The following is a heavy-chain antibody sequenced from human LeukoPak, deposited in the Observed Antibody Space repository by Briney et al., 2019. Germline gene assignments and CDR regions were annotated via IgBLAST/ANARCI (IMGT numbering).Heavy chain of an antibody. CDR1: GYTFNIYG. Sequence: ASVKVPCKASGYTFNIYGISWARQAPGQGLEWMGWISAYNGDTHYAQRFQGRVTLTIDTSTSTAYMELRNLRSDDTAVYYCARGSYGEVTFDYWGQGTLVTVSS. CDR2: ISAYNGDT. J-gene: IGHJ4*02. V-gene: IGHV1-18*01. CDR3: ARGSYGEVTFDY. D-gene: IGHD4-17*01.